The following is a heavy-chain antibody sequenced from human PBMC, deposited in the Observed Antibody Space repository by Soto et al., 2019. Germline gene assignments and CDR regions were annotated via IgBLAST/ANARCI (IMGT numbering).Heavy chain of an antibody. Sequence: LSCAASGFTFSSYWMSWVRQAPGKGLEWVANIKEDGSDMYYVDSVKGRFTISRDNAKNSLYLQMNSLRAEDTAVYYCATEVWVYYDFWSGYSDYWGQGTLVTVSS. CDR1: GFTFSSYW. V-gene: IGHV3-7*01. CDR2: IKEDGSDM. CDR3: ATEVWVYYDFWSGYSDY. D-gene: IGHD3-3*01. J-gene: IGHJ4*02.